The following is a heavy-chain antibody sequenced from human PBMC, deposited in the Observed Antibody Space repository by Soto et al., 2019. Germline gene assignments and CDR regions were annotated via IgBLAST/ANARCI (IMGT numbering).Heavy chain of an antibody. CDR2: INPNSGGT. D-gene: IGHD2-15*01. Sequence: ASVKVSCKASGYTFTGHYMHWVRQAPGQGLEWMGWINPNSGGTNYAQKFQGWVTMTRDTSISTAYMELSRLRSDDTAVYYCARDLSGGGTVDGMDVWGQGTTVTVSS. J-gene: IGHJ6*02. V-gene: IGHV1-2*04. CDR1: GYTFTGHY. CDR3: ARDLSGGGTVDGMDV.